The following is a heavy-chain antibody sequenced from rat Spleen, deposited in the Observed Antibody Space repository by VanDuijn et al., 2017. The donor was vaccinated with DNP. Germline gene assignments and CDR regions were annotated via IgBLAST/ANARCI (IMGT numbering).Heavy chain of an antibody. D-gene: IGHD5-1*01. V-gene: IGHV3-3*01. CDR1: GYSITSNFK. J-gene: IGHJ2*01. Sequence: EVQLQESGPGLVKPSQSLSLTCSVTGYSITSNFKWSWIRKFPGNKLEWMGYINSAGSTDYNPSLKSRISITRDTSKNQFFLQMNSVSSEDSGTYYCAVQLGVFDYWGQGVPVTVSS. CDR3: AVQLGVFDY. CDR2: INSAGST.